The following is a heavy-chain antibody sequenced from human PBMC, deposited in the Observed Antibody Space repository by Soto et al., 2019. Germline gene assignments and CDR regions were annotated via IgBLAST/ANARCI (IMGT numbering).Heavy chain of an antibody. CDR3: ARGGLIAALGGYYYYGMDV. J-gene: IGHJ6*02. CDR2: IYTNMNT. D-gene: IGHD6-6*01. CDR1: CASIISYY. V-gene: IGHV4-4*07. Sequence: SETLCLAITGSCASIISYYWIWIRQPAGKGVECIVRIYTNMNTNYNPSLKSRVTISVDTAKNQFSLKLSSVTAADTAVYYCARGGLIAALGGYYYYGMDVWGQGTTVTVSS.